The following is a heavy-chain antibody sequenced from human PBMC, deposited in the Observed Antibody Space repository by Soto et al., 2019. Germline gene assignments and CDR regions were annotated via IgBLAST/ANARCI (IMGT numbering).Heavy chain of an antibody. D-gene: IGHD4-17*01. J-gene: IGHJ5*02. CDR2: ISAYNGNT. Sequence: QVQLVQSGAEVKKPGASVKVSCKASGYTFTSYGISWVRQAPGQGLEWMGWISAYNGNTNYAQKLQGRVTMTTDTPTSRAYMELRSLRSDDTAVYYCARYENDYGDYGSNWFDPWGQGTLVTVSS. V-gene: IGHV1-18*01. CDR1: GYTFTSYG. CDR3: ARYENDYGDYGSNWFDP.